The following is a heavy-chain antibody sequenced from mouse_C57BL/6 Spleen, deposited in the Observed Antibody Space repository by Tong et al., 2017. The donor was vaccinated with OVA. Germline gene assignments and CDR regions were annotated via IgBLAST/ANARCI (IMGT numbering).Heavy chain of an antibody. V-gene: IGHV14-3*01. CDR3: ASNDYDEGYYFDY. J-gene: IGHJ2*01. Sequence: EVQLQESVAELVRPGASVKLSCTASGFNIKDDYMHWVKQRPEQGLEWIGWIDPENGNTKYAPKFQGKATITADTSSNTAYLQLSSLTSEDTAIYYCASNDYDEGYYFDYWGQGTTLTVSS. CDR2: IDPENGNT. D-gene: IGHD2-4*01. CDR1: GFNIKDDY.